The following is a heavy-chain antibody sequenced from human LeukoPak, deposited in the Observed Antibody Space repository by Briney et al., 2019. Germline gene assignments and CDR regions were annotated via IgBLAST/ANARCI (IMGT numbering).Heavy chain of an antibody. CDR1: GFTVSSNY. D-gene: IGHD6-25*01. Sequence: GGSLRLSCAASGFTVSSNYMSWVRQAPGKGLEWVSVIYSGGSTYYADSVKGRFYISRDNSKNTLYLQMNSLSAEDTAVYYCARSAIAAAGTLYIWGQRTMVSVSS. J-gene: IGHJ3*02. CDR3: ARSAIAAAGTLYI. V-gene: IGHV3-66*01. CDR2: IYSGGST.